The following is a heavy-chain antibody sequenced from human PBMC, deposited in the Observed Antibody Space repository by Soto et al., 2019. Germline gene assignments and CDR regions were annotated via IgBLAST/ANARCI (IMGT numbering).Heavy chain of an antibody. V-gene: IGHV3-48*03. Sequence: GSLRLSCAASGFTFSSYEMNWVRQAPGKGLEWVSYISSSGSTIYYADSVKGRFTISRDNAKNSLYLQMNSLRAEDTAVYYCAGSADTIFGNNWFDPWGQGTLVTVS. J-gene: IGHJ5*02. D-gene: IGHD3-3*01. CDR3: AGSADTIFGNNWFDP. CDR1: GFTFSSYE. CDR2: ISSSGSTI.